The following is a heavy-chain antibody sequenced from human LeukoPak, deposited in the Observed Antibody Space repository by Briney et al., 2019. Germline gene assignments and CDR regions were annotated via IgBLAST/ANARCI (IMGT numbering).Heavy chain of an antibody. D-gene: IGHD6-19*01. Sequence: SETLSLTCTVSGGSISSGSYYWRWIRQPAGKGLEWIGRIYTSGSTNYNPSLKSRVTISVDTSKNQFSLKLSSVTAADTAVYYCARDDPSGWSAFDIWGQGTMVTVSS. CDR3: ARDDPSGWSAFDI. CDR2: IYTSGST. V-gene: IGHV4-61*02. J-gene: IGHJ3*02. CDR1: GGSISSGSYY.